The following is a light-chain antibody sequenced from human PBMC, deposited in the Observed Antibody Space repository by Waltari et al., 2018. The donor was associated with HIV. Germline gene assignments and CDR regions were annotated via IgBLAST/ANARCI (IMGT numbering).Light chain of an antibody. J-gene: IGLJ2*01. CDR3: AAWDDSLRGV. CDR2: SNN. Sequence: QSVLTQPPSASGPPGQRVTISCSGSSSNIGSNTVNWYQQLPGTAPKLLIYSNNLRPSGVPDRFSGSRSGTSASLAISGLQSEDEAYYYCAAWDDSLRGVFGGGTKLTVL. V-gene: IGLV1-44*01. CDR1: SSNIGSNT.